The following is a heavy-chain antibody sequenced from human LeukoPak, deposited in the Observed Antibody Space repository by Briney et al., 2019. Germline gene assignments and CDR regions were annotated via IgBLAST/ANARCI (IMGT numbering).Heavy chain of an antibody. CDR1: GFTFSSYE. J-gene: IGHJ4*02. V-gene: IGHV3-48*03. Sequence: GGSLRLSCAASGFTFSSYEMNWVRQAPGKGLEWVSYISSSGSTIYYADSVKGRFTISGDNAKNSLYLQMNSLRAEDTAVYYCAREDRWELLAGFDYWGQGTLVTVSS. CDR3: AREDRWELLAGFDY. CDR2: ISSSGSTI. D-gene: IGHD1-26*01.